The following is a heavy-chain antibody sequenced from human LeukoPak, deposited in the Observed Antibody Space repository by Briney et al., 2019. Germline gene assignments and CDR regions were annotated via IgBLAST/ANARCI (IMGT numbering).Heavy chain of an antibody. V-gene: IGHV3-30-3*01. Sequence: GRSLRLSCAASGFAFSSYAMHWVRQAPGKGLEWVADISYDGSNKYYADSVKGRFTISRDNSKNTLYLQMNSLRAEDTAVYYCARVPYSSGCIDYWGQATLATVSS. CDR2: ISYDGSNK. J-gene: IGHJ4*02. CDR1: GFAFSSYA. D-gene: IGHD6-19*01. CDR3: ARVPYSSGCIDY.